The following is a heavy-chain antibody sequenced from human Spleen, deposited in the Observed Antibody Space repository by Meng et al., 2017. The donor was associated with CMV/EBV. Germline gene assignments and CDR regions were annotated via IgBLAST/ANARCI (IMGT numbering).Heavy chain of an antibody. V-gene: IGHV4-34*01. CDR2: ISQSGRT. Sequence: LSRTCAVSGGSLRGYYWSWIRQAPDKGLEWVGEISQSGRTNYNLALKSRVSMSVHTSERQFSLELSSVTAADSAVYYCARQGRVYFDYWGQGILVTVSS. J-gene: IGHJ4*02. CDR1: GGSLRGYY. D-gene: IGHD3-10*01. CDR3: ARQGRVYFDY.